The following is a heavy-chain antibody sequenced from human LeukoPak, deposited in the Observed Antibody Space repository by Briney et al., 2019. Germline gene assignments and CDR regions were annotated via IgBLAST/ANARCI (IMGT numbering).Heavy chain of an antibody. CDR2: INHSGST. CDR3: ARHIVVVPAAIY. J-gene: IGHJ4*02. Sequence: TSETLSLTCAVYGGSFSGYYWSWIRQPPGKGLEWIGEINHSGSTNYNPSLKSRVTISVDRSKNQFSLKLSFVTAADTAVYYCARHIVVVPAAIYWGQGTLVTVSS. V-gene: IGHV4-34*01. CDR1: GGSFSGYY. D-gene: IGHD2-2*02.